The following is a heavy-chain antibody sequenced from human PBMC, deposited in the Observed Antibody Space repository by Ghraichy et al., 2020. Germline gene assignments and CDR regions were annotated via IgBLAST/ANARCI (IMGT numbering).Heavy chain of an antibody. J-gene: IGHJ4*02. CDR1: GGSISNSPYY. V-gene: IGHV4-31*03. CDR2: IYSSGTT. D-gene: IGHD5-12*01. Sequence: LRLSCTVSGGSISNSPYYWSWIRQDPERGLEWIGYIYSSGTTYYNPSLKSRVTISVDTSKNLFSLKLTSVTAADTAVYFCARSGYGLDSWGQGTLVTVSS. CDR3: ARSGYGLDS.